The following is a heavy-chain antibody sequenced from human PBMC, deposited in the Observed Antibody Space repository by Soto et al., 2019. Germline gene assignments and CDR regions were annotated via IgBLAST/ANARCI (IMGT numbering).Heavy chain of an antibody. CDR2: ISAYNGNT. V-gene: IGHV1-18*01. D-gene: IGHD6-19*01. J-gene: IGHJ5*02. CDR3: ARDPAVAGTPTVNWFDP. CDR1: GYTFTSYG. Sequence: AASVKVSCKASGYTFTSYGISWVRQAPGQGLEWMGWISAYNGNTNYAQKLQGRVTMTTDTSTSTAYMELRSLRSDDTAVYYCARDPAVAGTPTVNWFDPWGQGTLVTVSS.